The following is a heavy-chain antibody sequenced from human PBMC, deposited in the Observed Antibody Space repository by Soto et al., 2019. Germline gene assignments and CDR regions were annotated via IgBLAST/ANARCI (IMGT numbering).Heavy chain of an antibody. CDR2: IYYSGST. D-gene: IGHD6-13*01. CDR1: GSSISRYY. CDR3: ARHYGPEYSSSWYDS. Sequence: PSETLSLTCTVSGSSISRYYWSWIRQPPGKGLEWIGDIYYSGSTSYNPSLKSRVSFSVDTSKNQFSLKLTSVTAADTAIYYCARHYGPEYSSSWYDSWGQGTLVTVSS. V-gene: IGHV4-59*08. J-gene: IGHJ5*01.